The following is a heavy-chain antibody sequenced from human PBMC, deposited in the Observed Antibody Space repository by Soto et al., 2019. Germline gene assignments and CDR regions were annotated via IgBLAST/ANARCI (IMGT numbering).Heavy chain of an antibody. CDR2: ISAGGGNT. V-gene: IGHV3-23*01. Sequence: EVQLLESGGGLVQPGGSLRLSCAVSGFSFSTYAMSWVRQAPGKGLEWVSGISAGGGNTYYADSVRGRFTISRDNSKDTLYLQITSLRAEATASYYRAKHAEYQLVSWFDPWGEGTLVTVSS. CDR3: AKHAEYQLVSWFDP. D-gene: IGHD2-2*01. J-gene: IGHJ5*02. CDR1: GFSFSTYA.